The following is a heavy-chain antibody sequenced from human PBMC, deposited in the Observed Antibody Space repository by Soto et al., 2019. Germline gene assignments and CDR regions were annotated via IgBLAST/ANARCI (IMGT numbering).Heavy chain of an antibody. V-gene: IGHV4-31*03. CDR1: GGSISSGGYY. J-gene: IGHJ4*02. D-gene: IGHD5-12*01. CDR3: ARGRGIVATINRSLLFDY. Sequence: QVQLQESGPGLVKPSQTLSLTCTVSGGSISSGGYYWSWIRQHPGKGLEWIGYIYYSGSTYYNPSLKSRVTISVDTSKNQFSLKPSSVTAADTAVYYCARGRGIVATINRSLLFDYWGQGTLVTVSS. CDR2: IYYSGST.